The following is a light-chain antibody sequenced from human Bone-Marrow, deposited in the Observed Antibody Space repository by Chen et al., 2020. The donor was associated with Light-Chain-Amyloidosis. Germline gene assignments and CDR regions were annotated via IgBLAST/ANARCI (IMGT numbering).Light chain of an antibody. CDR1: NIGSTS. CDR3: QVWDRSSDRPV. CDR2: DDS. Sequence: SYVLTQPSSVSVAPGQTATIACGGNNIGSTSVHWYQQPPGQAPLLVVYDDSDRPSVIPERLSGSNSGNTATLTISRVEAGDEADYYCQVWDRSSDRPVFGGGTKLTVL. J-gene: IGLJ3*02. V-gene: IGLV3-21*02.